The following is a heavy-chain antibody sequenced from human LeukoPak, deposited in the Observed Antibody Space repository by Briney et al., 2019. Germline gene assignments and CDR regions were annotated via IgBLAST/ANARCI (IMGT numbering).Heavy chain of an antibody. V-gene: IGHV3-7*01. Sequence: PGGSLRLSCAASGFTFSSYWMTWVRQAPGKGLEWVANIKQDGSEKYYVDSVKGRFTISRDNAKNSLYLQMNSLRAEDTAVYYCARERVGYCSGGSSYNYFDYWGQGTLVTVSS. D-gene: IGHD2-15*01. CDR3: ARERVGYCSGGSSYNYFDY. CDR2: IKQDGSEK. CDR1: GFTFSSYW. J-gene: IGHJ4*02.